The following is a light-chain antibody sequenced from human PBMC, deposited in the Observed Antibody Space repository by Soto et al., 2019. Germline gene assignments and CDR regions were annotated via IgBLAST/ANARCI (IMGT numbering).Light chain of an antibody. J-gene: IGKJ4*01. CDR1: QSVGYF. Sequence: EIVLTQSPATLSLSPGERATLSCRASQSVGYFLAWYQQKPGQAPRLLIYDASNSATGVTARFTGSGSGTDFTLTISSLEPEDFAVSLCQQRSNWPPSLSFGGGTRVEI. V-gene: IGKV3-11*01. CDR3: QQRSNWPPSLS. CDR2: DAS.